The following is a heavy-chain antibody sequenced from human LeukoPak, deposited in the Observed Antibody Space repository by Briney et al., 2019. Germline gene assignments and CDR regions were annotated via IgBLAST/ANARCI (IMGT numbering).Heavy chain of an antibody. CDR2: IIPILGIA. CDR1: GGTCSSYA. Sequence: SVKVSCKASGGTCSSYAISWVRQAPGQGLEWMGRIIPILGIANYAQKFQGRVTITADNSTSTAYMELSSLRSEDTAVYYCARHYQLGYFDYWGQGTLVTVSS. D-gene: IGHD2-2*01. CDR3: ARHYQLGYFDY. J-gene: IGHJ4*02. V-gene: IGHV1-69*04.